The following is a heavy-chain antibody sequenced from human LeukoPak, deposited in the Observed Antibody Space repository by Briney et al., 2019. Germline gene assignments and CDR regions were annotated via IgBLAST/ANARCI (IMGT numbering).Heavy chain of an antibody. Sequence: GGSLSLSCAASGFTFSSYGMHCVREAPGKGLEWVAVIWYDGSNKYYADSVKGRFTISRDNSKNTLYLQMNSLRAEDTAVYYCARDGLRWSDYWGQGTLVTVSS. J-gene: IGHJ4*02. V-gene: IGHV3-33*01. CDR3: ARDGLRWSDY. D-gene: IGHD4-23*01. CDR2: IWYDGSNK. CDR1: GFTFSSYG.